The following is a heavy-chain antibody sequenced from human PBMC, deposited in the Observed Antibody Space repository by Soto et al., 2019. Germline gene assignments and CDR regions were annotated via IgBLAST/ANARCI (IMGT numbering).Heavy chain of an antibody. CDR2: INHSGST. J-gene: IGHJ6*02. CDR1: GGSFSGYY. V-gene: IGHV4-34*01. D-gene: IGHD6-13*01. Sequence: QVQLQQWGAGLLKPSETLSLTCAVYGGSFSGYYWSWIRQPPGKGLEWIGEINHSGSTNYNPSLKSRVTISVDTSKNQFSLKLSSVTAADTAVYYCAGSGYSSSWDYYYYYGMDVWGQGTTVTVSS. CDR3: AGSGYSSSWDYYYYYGMDV.